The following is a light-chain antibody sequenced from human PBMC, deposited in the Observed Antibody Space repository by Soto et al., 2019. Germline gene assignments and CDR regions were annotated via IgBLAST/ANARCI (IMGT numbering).Light chain of an antibody. CDR3: QQSYSTPIT. J-gene: IGKJ5*01. Sequence: DIQMTQSPSTLSASVVDRVTITCLASQSISSWLAWYQQKPGKAPKFLIYKASNLESGVPSRFSGSGSGTEFTLTISSLQPDDFATYYCQQSYSTPITFGQGTRLEIK. CDR1: QSISSW. V-gene: IGKV1-5*03. CDR2: KAS.